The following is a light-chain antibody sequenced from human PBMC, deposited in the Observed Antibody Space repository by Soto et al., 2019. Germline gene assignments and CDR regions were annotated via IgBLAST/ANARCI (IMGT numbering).Light chain of an antibody. J-gene: IGKJ1*01. V-gene: IGKV3-15*01. CDR2: GAS. Sequence: EIVMTQSPATLSVAQGEGATLSCRASQSVNTNLAWYQQKPGQAPRLLIYGASTRATGIPARFSGSGSGTEFTLTISSLQSEDFAVYYCQQYNNWWAFGQGTKVEIK. CDR3: QQYNNWWA. CDR1: QSVNTN.